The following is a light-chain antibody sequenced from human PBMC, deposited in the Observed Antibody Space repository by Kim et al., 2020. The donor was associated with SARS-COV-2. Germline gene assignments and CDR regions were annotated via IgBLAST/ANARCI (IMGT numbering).Light chain of an antibody. CDR2: DAS. J-gene: IGKJ2*01. V-gene: IGKV1-5*01. Sequence: PSTLSASGGDRVTITCRASQSISSWLAWYQQNPGKAPKLLIYDASSLESGVPSRFSGSGSGTEFTLTISSLQPDDFATYYCQQLYTFGQGTKLEIK. CDR3: QQLYT. CDR1: QSISSW.